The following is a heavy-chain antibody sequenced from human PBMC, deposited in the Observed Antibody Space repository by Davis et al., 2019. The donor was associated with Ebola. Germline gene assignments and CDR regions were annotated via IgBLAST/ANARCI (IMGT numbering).Heavy chain of an antibody. D-gene: IGHD3-10*01. CDR1: GYTFNSYG. Sequence: ASVKVSCKASGYTFNSYGMSWVRQAPGQGLEWMGWISAYNGHTNYAQKFQGRVTMTTDTSTSTAYMEVRSLRSNDTAVYYCAREGSLEVLDWGPGTVVTVSS. V-gene: IGHV1-18*01. CDR2: ISAYNGHT. J-gene: IGHJ4*02. CDR3: AREGSLEVLD.